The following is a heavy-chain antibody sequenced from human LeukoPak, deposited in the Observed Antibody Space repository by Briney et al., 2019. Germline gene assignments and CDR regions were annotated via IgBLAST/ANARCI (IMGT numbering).Heavy chain of an antibody. V-gene: IGHV1-8*01. CDR3: AKYYYEALGFDP. CDR2: MNPNSGNT. CDR1: GYTFTSYD. Sequence: ASVKVSCKASGYTFTSYDINWVRQATGQGLEWMGWMNPNSGNTGYAQKFQGRVTMTRNTSISTAYMELSSLRSEDTAVYYCAKYYYEALGFDPWGQGTLVTVSS. J-gene: IGHJ5*02. D-gene: IGHD3-22*01.